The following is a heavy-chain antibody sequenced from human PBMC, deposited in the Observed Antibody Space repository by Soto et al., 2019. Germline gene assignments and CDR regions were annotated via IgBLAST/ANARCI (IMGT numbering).Heavy chain of an antibody. J-gene: IGHJ4*02. Sequence: QVQLVESGGGVVQPGRSLRLSCAASGFTFSSYAMHWVRQAPGKGQDWVAVISYDGSNKYYADSVKGRFTISRDNSKNTVYLQMNSLRAEDTAVYYCVRDFRGGGSWAQSFDYWGQGALVTVSS. V-gene: IGHV3-30-3*01. CDR2: ISYDGSNK. CDR3: VRDFRGGGSWAQSFDY. D-gene: IGHD2-15*01. CDR1: GFTFSSYA.